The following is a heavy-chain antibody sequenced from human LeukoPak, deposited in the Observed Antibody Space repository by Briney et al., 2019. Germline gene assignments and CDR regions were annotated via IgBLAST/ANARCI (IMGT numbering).Heavy chain of an antibody. V-gene: IGHV3-23*01. J-gene: IGHJ5*02. D-gene: IGHD3-3*01. Sequence: PGGSLRLSCAASGFTFSSYGMSWVRQAPGKGLEWVSAISGSGGSTYYADSVKGRFTISRDNSKNTLYLQMNSLRAEDTAVYYCAKAGGYFSARNWFDPWGQGTLVTVSS. CDR1: GFTFSSYG. CDR3: AKAGGYFSARNWFDP. CDR2: ISGSGGST.